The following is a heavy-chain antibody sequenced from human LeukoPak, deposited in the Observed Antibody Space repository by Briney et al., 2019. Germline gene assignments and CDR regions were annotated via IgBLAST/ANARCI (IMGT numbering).Heavy chain of an antibody. CDR1: GFTFSSYA. Sequence: PGGSLRLSCAASGFTFSSYAMSWVRQAPGKGLEWVAFIRYDGSNKYYADSVKGRFTISRDNSKNTLYLQMNTLRAEDTAVYYCAKDASLWFGEPNPFFDYWGQGTLVIVSS. J-gene: IGHJ4*02. D-gene: IGHD3-10*01. CDR2: IRYDGSNK. CDR3: AKDASLWFGEPNPFFDY. V-gene: IGHV3-30*02.